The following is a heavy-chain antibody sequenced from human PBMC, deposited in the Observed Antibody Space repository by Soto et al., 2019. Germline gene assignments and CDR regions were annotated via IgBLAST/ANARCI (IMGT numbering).Heavy chain of an antibody. CDR2: IFPDDSDI. V-gene: IGHV5-51*01. CDR1: GFTFTDYW. J-gene: IGHJ4*02. CDR3: AKLPPRAQSLVRYYFDY. D-gene: IGHD3-10*01. Sequence: GESLKISCKASGFTFTDYWIAWLRQMPGGGLEWMGMIFPDDSDIKYSSSFQGHIIISADRSITTAYLQMSSLKASDTALYYCAKLPPRAQSLVRYYFDYWGQGTLVTVSS.